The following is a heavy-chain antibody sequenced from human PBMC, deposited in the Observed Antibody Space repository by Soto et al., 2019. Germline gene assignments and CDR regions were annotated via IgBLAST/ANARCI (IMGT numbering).Heavy chain of an antibody. CDR2: IKQDGSEK. CDR1: GFTFSSYW. J-gene: IGHJ4*02. Sequence: GCLRLSCAASGFTFSSYWMSWVRQAPGKGLEWVANIKQDGSEKYYVDSVKGRFTISRDNAKNSLYLQMNSLRAEDTAVYYCARYGYSGYDWFDYWGQGTLVTVSS. D-gene: IGHD5-12*01. V-gene: IGHV3-7*01. CDR3: ARYGYSGYDWFDY.